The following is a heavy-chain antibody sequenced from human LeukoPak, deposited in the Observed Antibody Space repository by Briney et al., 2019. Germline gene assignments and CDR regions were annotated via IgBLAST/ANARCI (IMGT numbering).Heavy chain of an antibody. V-gene: IGHV3-7*01. Sequence: GGSLRLSCAASGFIFSNNWMSWVRQAPGKGLEWVANIKGDGSETYYVDSVKSRFTISRDNTRNSLYLQMNSLRADDTATYYCTRDDFSGSYCDWGQGTLVNVSS. CDR2: IKGDGSET. D-gene: IGHD1-26*01. CDR3: TRDDFSGSYCD. J-gene: IGHJ4*02. CDR1: GFIFSNNW.